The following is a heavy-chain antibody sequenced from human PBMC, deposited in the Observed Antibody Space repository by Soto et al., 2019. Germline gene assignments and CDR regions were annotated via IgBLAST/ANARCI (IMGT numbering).Heavy chain of an antibody. J-gene: IGHJ5*02. CDR2: IWYDGSNK. D-gene: IGHD3-10*01. Sequence: GGSLRLSCAASGFTFSSYGMHWVRQAPGKGLEWVAVIWYDGSNKYYADSVKGRFTISRDNSKNTLYLQMNSLRAKDTAVYYCARDDTYYYGSGRPPSQGWFDPWGQGTLVTVSS. V-gene: IGHV3-33*01. CDR3: ARDDTYYYGSGRPPSQGWFDP. CDR1: GFTFSSYG.